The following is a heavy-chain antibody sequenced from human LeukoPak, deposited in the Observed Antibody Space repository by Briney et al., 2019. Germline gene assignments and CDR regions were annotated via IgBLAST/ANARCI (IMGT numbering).Heavy chain of an antibody. V-gene: IGHV4-39*01. CDR1: GGSISSSSYY. CDR3: ARPHPSGDWGAFDI. J-gene: IGHJ3*02. CDR2: IYYSGST. Sequence: SSETLSLTCTVSGGSISSSSYYWGWIRQPPGKGLEWIGSIYYSGSTYYNPSLKSRVTISVDTSKNQFSLKLSSVTAADTAVYYCARPHPSGDWGAFDIWGQGTMVTVSS. D-gene: IGHD2-21*02.